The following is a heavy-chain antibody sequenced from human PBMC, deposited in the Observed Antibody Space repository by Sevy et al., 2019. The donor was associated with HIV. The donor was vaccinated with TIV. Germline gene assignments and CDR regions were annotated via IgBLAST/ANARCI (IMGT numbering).Heavy chain of an antibody. CDR3: AREYRVVNNYYYYGIDV. CDR1: GFTFSSYA. V-gene: IGHV3-30*04. D-gene: IGHD3-22*01. CDR2: ISYDGSNK. J-gene: IGHJ6*01. Sequence: GGSLRLSCAASGFTFSSYAMHWVRQAPGKGLEWVAVISYDGSNKYYADSVKGRFTISRDNSKNTLYLQMNSLRAEDTAVYYCAREYRVVNNYYYYGIDVWGQGTTVTVSS.